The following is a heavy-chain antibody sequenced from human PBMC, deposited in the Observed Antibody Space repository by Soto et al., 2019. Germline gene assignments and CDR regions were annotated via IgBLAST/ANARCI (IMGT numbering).Heavy chain of an antibody. CDR1: GYTFTSYG. CDR2: ISAYNGNT. J-gene: IGHJ6*02. V-gene: IGHV1-18*01. Sequence: GASVKVSCKASGYTFTSYGISWVRQAPGQGLEWMGWISAYNGNTNYAQKLQGRVTMTTDTSTSTAYMELRSLRSDDTAVYYCAITVYNYYYYGMDVWGQGTTVTVSS. D-gene: IGHD1-20*01. CDR3: AITVYNYYYYGMDV.